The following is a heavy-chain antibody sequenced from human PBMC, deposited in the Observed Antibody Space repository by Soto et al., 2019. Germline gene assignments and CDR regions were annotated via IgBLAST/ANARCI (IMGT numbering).Heavy chain of an antibody. D-gene: IGHD3-3*01. CDR2: ISSNGGST. CDR3: PRGRYDFWSGYPNYGMDV. CDR1: GFTFSSYA. V-gene: IGHV3-64*02. J-gene: IGHJ6*02. Sequence: GSLRLSCAASGFTFSSYAMHWVRQAPGKGLEYVSAISSNGGSTYYADSLKGRFTISRDNSKNTLYLQMGSLRAEDMAVYYCPRGRYDFWSGYPNYGMDVWGQGTTVTVSS.